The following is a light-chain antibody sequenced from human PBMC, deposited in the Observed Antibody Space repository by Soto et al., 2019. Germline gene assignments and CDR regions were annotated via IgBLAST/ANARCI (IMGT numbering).Light chain of an antibody. J-gene: IGKJ5*01. V-gene: IGKV1-39*01. Sequence: DIQMTQSPSSLSASVGDRVTITCRASQSISSYLNWYQQKPGKAPKLLIYAASSLKSGVPSRFSGSGSGTDFTLTISSLQPEDFATHYCQQSYSTPRTFGQGTRLEIK. CDR2: AAS. CDR1: QSISSY. CDR3: QQSYSTPRT.